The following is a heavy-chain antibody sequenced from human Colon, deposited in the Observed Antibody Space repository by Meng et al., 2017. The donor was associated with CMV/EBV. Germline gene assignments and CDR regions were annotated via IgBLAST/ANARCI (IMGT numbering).Heavy chain of an antibody. CDR3: AHRPYGSGSYFFDY. CDR2: IYWDDDK. D-gene: IGHD3-10*01. Sequence: HITLKASGPTLVKPTQTLTLTCTFSGFSLSTIGMGVGWIRQPPGKALEWLGVIYWDDDKRYSPSLKSRLTITKDTSKNQVVLTMTNLDPLDTATYYCAHRPYGSGSYFFDYWGQGTLVTVSS. V-gene: IGHV2-5*02. J-gene: IGHJ4*02. CDR1: GFSLSTIGMG.